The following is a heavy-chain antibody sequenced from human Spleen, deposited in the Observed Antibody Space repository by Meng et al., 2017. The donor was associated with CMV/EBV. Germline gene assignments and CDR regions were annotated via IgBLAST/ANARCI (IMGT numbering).Heavy chain of an antibody. D-gene: IGHD2-2*01. CDR1: GFTFTSYG. Sequence: GESLKISCAASGFTFTSYGISWVRQAPGQGLEWMGWISAYNGNTNYAQKLQGRVTMTTDTSTSTAYMELRSLRSDDTAVYYCARVQVVPAANHYYYYGMDVWGQGTTVTVSS. CDR3: ARVQVVPAANHYYYYGMDV. V-gene: IGHV1-18*01. CDR2: ISAYNGNT. J-gene: IGHJ6*02.